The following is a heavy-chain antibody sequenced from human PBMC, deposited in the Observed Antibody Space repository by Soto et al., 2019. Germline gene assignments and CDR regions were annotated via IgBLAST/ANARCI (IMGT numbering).Heavy chain of an antibody. J-gene: IGHJ4*02. CDR2: INPNSGGT. CDR1: GYTFTGYY. V-gene: IGHV1-2*02. Sequence: ASVKVSCKASGYTFTGYYMHWVRQAPGQGLEWMGWINPNSGGTNYAQKFQGRVTMTRDTSISTAYVELSRLRSDDTAVYYCARAAYCSGGSCYRTHFDYWGQGTLVTVSS. D-gene: IGHD2-15*01. CDR3: ARAAYCSGGSCYRTHFDY.